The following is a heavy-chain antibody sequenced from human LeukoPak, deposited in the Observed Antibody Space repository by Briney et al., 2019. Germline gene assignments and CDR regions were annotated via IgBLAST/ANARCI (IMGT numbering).Heavy chain of an antibody. CDR1: GFTVSSNY. D-gene: IGHD3-10*01. J-gene: IGHJ6*04. CDR2: IYRGGST. V-gene: IGHV3-53*01. Sequence: GVSQRLSCAASGFTVSSNYMSWVRQAPGKGLEWVSVIYRGGSTYYADSVKGRFTLSRDNSKNTLYLQMNSLRAEDTAVYYCAREGTYYGSGTPSPYGMDVWGKGTTVTVSS. CDR3: AREGTYYGSGTPSPYGMDV.